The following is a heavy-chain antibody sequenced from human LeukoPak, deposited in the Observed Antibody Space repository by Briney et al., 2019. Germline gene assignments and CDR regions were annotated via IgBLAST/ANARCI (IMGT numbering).Heavy chain of an antibody. CDR2: MNPDGSTK. V-gene: IGHV3-7*04. J-gene: IGHJ4*02. CDR3: ARAPYGGNFFDY. D-gene: IGHD4-23*01. Sequence: PGGSLRLSCAASGFAFSGSWMAWVRQAPGKGLEWVANMNPDGSTKNYVDSVKGRFTISRDNAKNSLYLQMNSLRAEDTAVYYCARAPYGGNFFDYWGQGTLVNVSS. CDR1: GFAFSGSW.